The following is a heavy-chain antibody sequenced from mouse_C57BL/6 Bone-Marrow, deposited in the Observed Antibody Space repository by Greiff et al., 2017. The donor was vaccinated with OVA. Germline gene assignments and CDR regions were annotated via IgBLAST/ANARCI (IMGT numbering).Heavy chain of an antibody. CDR3: ATPPTAQATDPFAY. CDR2: IYPRDGSS. Sequence: VMLVESGPELVKPGASVKLSCKASGYTFTSYDINWVKQRPGQGLEWIGWIYPRDGSSKYNEKFKGKATLTVDTSSSTAYMELHSLTSEDSAVFFCATPPTAQATDPFAYWGQGTLVTVSA. J-gene: IGHJ3*01. D-gene: IGHD3-2*02. V-gene: IGHV1-85*01. CDR1: GYTFTSYD.